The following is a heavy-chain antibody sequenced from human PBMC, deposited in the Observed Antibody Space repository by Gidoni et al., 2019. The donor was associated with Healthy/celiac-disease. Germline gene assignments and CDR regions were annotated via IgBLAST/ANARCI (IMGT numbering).Heavy chain of an antibody. CDR1: GGSISSGGYS. Sequence: QLQLQESGSGLVKPSQTLSLTCAVSGGSISSGGYSWSWIRQPPGKGLEWIGYIYHSGSTYYNPSLKSRVTISVDRSKNQFSLKLSSVTAADTAVYYCARGLDYDFWSGSYYYYMDVWGKGTTVTVSS. CDR3: ARGLDYDFWSGSYYYYMDV. CDR2: IYHSGST. V-gene: IGHV4-30-2*01. D-gene: IGHD3-3*01. J-gene: IGHJ6*03.